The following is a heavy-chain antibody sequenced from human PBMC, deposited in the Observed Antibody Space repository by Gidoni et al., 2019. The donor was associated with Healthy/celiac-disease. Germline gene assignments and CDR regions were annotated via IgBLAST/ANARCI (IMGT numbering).Heavy chain of an antibody. CDR1: GSTSSSYW. CDR2: INSDGSST. Sequence: EVQLVESGGGLVQPGGSLRLSCAASGSTSSSYWRHWVRQAPGKGLVWVSRINSDGSSTSYADSVKGRFTISRDNAKNTLYLQMNSLRAEDTAVYYCARAIAVAGDYWYFDLWGRGTLVTVSS. D-gene: IGHD6-19*01. CDR3: ARAIAVAGDYWYFDL. J-gene: IGHJ2*01. V-gene: IGHV3-74*01.